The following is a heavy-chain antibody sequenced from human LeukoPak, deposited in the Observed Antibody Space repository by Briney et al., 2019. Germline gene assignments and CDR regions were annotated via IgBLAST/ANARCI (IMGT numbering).Heavy chain of an antibody. V-gene: IGHV4-34*01. J-gene: IGHJ3*02. CDR1: GGSFSGYY. CDR3: ARDLSDYYGSGSYRPIDAFDI. D-gene: IGHD3-10*01. Sequence: PSETLSLTCAVDGGSFSGYYWSWIRQPPGKGLEWIGEITHRASPNYNPSLKSRVTISIDTSKHQFSLKLSPVTAADTAVYYCARDLSDYYGSGSYRPIDAFDIWGQGTMVTV. CDR2: ITHRASP.